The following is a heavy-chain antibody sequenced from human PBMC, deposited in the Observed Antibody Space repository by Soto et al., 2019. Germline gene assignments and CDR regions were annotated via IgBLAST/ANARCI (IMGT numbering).Heavy chain of an antibody. J-gene: IGHJ6*02. CDR3: ARESRSTVVTALYGMDV. D-gene: IGHD2-21*02. CDR2: IIPIFGTA. Sequence: ASVKVSCKASGGTFSSYAISWVRQAPGQGLVWMGGIIPIFGTANYAQKFQGRVTITVDESTSTAYMELSSLISEDTAVYYCARESRSTVVTALYGMDVWGQGTTVT. CDR1: GGTFSSYA. V-gene: IGHV1-69*13.